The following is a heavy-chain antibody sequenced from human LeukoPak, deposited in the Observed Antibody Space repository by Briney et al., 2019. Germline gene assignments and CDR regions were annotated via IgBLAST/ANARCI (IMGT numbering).Heavy chain of an antibody. Sequence: PSETLSLTCAVSGGSISSGGYSWSWIRQPPGKGLEWIANIHHSGSTFYNPSLKSRVTVSVDRSKNQFSLNLTSVTAADTAVYYCARVVVTYAAFYFDYWGQGTLVTVSP. J-gene: IGHJ4*02. CDR2: IHHSGST. CDR3: ARVVVTYAAFYFDY. V-gene: IGHV4-30-2*01. D-gene: IGHD2-21*02. CDR1: GGSISSGGYS.